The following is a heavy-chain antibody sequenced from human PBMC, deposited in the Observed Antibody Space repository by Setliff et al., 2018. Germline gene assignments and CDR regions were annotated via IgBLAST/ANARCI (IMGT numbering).Heavy chain of an antibody. J-gene: IGHJ4*02. CDR1: GFNFSINDMTYG. CDR3: AKCSSWHGHYPHFNY. D-gene: IGHD6-13*01. V-gene: IGHV3-23*01. CDR2: ISGNSGST. Sequence: SCAASGFNFSINDMTYGMSWVRQAPGKGLQWVSGISGNSGSTYYAASVKGRFTISRDNSKNTLYLQMNSLRAEDTALYYCAKCSSWHGHYPHFNYWGQGTLVTVSS.